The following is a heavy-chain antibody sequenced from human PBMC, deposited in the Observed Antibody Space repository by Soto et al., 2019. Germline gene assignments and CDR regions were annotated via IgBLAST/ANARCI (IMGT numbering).Heavy chain of an antibody. J-gene: IGHJ5*02. CDR1: GGSVSGFY. CDR3: ARGQRFSDWFDP. V-gene: IGHV4-4*07. CDR2: IYSSGST. D-gene: IGHD3-3*01. Sequence: SETLSLTCNVFGGSVSGFYWTWIRQPAGKGLEWIGRIYSSGSTKYNPSLKSRASMSLDTSRNQFSLNLTSVTAADTAVYYCARGQRFSDWFDPWGQGTLVTVSS.